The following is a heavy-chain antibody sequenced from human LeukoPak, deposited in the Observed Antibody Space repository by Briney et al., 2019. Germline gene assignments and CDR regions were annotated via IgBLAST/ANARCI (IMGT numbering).Heavy chain of an antibody. CDR1: GSTFSNYA. CDR3: ARESLGGYYIFDY. CDR2: IIPILGIA. J-gene: IGHJ4*02. Sequence: ASVKVSCKASGSTFSNYAISWVRQAPGQGLEWMGRIIPILGIANYAQKFQGRVTISADKSTSTAYMELSSLKSEDTAVYYCARESLGGYYIFDYWGQGTLVTVSS. D-gene: IGHD3-22*01. V-gene: IGHV1-69*04.